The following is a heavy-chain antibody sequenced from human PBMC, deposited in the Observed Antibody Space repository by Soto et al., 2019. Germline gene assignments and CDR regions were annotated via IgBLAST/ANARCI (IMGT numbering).Heavy chain of an antibody. CDR3: ARGKGMEENYYYYGLDI. Sequence: AAGKVSCKACGCTFSTHAMHWVRQAPGQSLEWMGWINGGTGQTKHSHRFQDRFTITRDTSASTAYMELSSLRSEDTAVYYCARGKGMEENYYYYGLDIWGQGTTVTVSS. CDR1: GCTFSTHA. D-gene: IGHD1-1*01. V-gene: IGHV1-3*01. CDR2: INGGTGQT. J-gene: IGHJ6*02.